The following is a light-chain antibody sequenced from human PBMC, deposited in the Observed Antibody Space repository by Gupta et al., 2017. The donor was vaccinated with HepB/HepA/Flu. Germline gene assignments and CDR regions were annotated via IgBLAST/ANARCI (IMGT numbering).Light chain of an antibody. V-gene: IGKV1-39*01. CDR2: AAS. CDR3: QQTDSTPRT. J-gene: IGKJ1*01. Sequence: DIQMTQSPSSLSASVGDRVTITCRASQSIISNLNWYQQKPGKAPKLLIYAASSLQGGVPSRFSGRGSGTDFTLTISSLQPEDFATYYCQQTDSTPRTFGQGTKVEIK. CDR1: QSIISN.